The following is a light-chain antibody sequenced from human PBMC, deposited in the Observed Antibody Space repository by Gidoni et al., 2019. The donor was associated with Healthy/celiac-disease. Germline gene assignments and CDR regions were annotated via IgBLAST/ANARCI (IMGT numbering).Light chain of an antibody. CDR2: DAS. CDR1: QSVSSY. J-gene: IGKJ3*01. CDR3: QQRSNWPKVFT. V-gene: IGKV3-11*01. Sequence: EIVLTQSPATLSLSPGERATLSCRARQSVSSYLAWSQLKPGQAPRLLIYDASNRATGIPARFSGSVSGTDFTLTISSLEPEDFAVYYCQQRSNWPKVFTFGPXTKVDIK.